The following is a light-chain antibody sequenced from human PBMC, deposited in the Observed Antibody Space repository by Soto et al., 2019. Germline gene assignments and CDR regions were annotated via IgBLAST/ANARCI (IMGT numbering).Light chain of an antibody. CDR3: QRYNNRPWT. J-gene: IGKJ1*01. CDR2: GAS. Sequence: EIAMTQSPASLSVSLGGRATLVCGASQSISDTLAWYQQKPGQAPRLLIHGASTRDSGFPARFSGSGSGTDFTLTISSLQSEDFAVYYCQRYNNRPWTFGQGTKVDIK. V-gene: IGKV3-15*01. CDR1: QSISDT.